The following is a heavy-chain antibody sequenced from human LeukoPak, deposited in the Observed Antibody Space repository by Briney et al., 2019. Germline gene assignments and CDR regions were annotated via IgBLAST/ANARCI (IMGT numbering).Heavy chain of an antibody. J-gene: IGHJ4*02. CDR3: AKGYDSSGYRTIDY. V-gene: IGHV3-9*03. CDR1: GFSFDDYA. CDR2: ISWSSDNI. D-gene: IGHD3-22*01. Sequence: GGSLRLSCAASGFSFDDYAMHWVRQAPGKGLEWVSGISWSSDNIDYADSVKGRFTISRDNAKNSVYLQMNSLRAEDMALYYCAKGYDSSGYRTIDYWGQGTLVTVSS.